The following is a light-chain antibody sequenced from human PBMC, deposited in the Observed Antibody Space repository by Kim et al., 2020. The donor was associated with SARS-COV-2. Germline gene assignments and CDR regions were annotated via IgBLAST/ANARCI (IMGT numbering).Light chain of an antibody. V-gene: IGKV3-15*01. CDR2: GAS. Sequence: EIVMTHSPVTLSVSPGDTVTLSCRASETVKTNLAWYQQKPGQAPRLLIYGASTRATDIPARFSGSGSGTEFSLTISSLQSEDFAVYYCEQYGKWPLTFGGGTKLEIK. J-gene: IGKJ4*01. CDR3: EQYGKWPLT. CDR1: ETVKTN.